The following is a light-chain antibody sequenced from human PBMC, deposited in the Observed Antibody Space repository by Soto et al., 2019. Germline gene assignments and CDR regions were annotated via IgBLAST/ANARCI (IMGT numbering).Light chain of an antibody. CDR1: QAIYSY. CDR2: DAS. CDR3: QHYDNLPPYI. V-gene: IGKV1-33*01. Sequence: DIPLTQSPFFLSASVGDRVTISCRASQAIYSYLAWYQQKPGKAPKLLIFDASNLEAGVPPRFSGSGSGTEFSFSISNLQPDDVATYYCQHYDNLPPYIFGQGTKLEIK. J-gene: IGKJ2*01.